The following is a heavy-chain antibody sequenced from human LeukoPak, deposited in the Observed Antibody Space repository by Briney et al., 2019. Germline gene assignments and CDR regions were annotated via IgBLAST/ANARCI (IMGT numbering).Heavy chain of an antibody. CDR1: GGTFSSYA. V-gene: IGHV1-69*04. CDR2: IIPIFGIA. Sequence: SVKVSCKASGGTFSSYAISWVRQAPGQGLEWMGRIIPIFGIANYAQKFRGRVTITADKSTSTAYMELSSLRSEDTAVYYCARDPSTTVVNELDYWGQGTLATVSS. CDR3: ARDPSTTVVNELDY. D-gene: IGHD4-23*01. J-gene: IGHJ4*02.